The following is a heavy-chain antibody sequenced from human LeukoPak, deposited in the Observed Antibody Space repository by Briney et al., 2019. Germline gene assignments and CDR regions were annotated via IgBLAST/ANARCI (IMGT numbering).Heavy chain of an antibody. CDR2: ISESGAT. CDR3: AKVGSASSQYFDY. Sequence: RSGGSLRLSCAASEFTFSSYVMSWVRQAPGKGLEWVSAISESGATFYADSVKGRFTISRDNSKNTLYLQMGSLRAEDTAIYYCAKVGSASSQYFDYWGQGTLVTVSS. D-gene: IGHD3-10*01. CDR1: EFTFSSYV. J-gene: IGHJ4*02. V-gene: IGHV3-23*01.